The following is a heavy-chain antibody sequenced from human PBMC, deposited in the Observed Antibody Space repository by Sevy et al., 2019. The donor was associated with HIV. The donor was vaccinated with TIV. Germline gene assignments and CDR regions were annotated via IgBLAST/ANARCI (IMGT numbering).Heavy chain of an antibody. D-gene: IGHD6-13*01. V-gene: IGHV4-38-2*01. CDR2: VHHSGST. CDR1: GYSINSDYY. CDR3: VRGAAALGY. J-gene: IGHJ4*02. Sequence: SETLSLTCAVSGYSINSDYYWGWIRQPPGKGLEWIGSVHHSGSTFYNPSLKSRLTISVDTSKNQFSLRLNSVTAADTAVYFCVRGAAALGYWGQGTLVTVSS.